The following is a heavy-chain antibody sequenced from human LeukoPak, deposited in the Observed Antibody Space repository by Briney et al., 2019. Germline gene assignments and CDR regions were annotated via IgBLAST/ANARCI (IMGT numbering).Heavy chain of an antibody. Sequence: GGSLRLSCAVSGLTFSSSWMDWVRQAPGKGLEWVASINPDGNKKYSADSVKGRFTISRDNAENSLYLQMNSLRVEDTAFYYCARDLAYSRLDYWGQGVLVTVSS. CDR2: INPDGNKK. CDR1: GLTFSSSW. J-gene: IGHJ4*02. D-gene: IGHD5-18*01. V-gene: IGHV3-7*01. CDR3: ARDLAYSRLDY.